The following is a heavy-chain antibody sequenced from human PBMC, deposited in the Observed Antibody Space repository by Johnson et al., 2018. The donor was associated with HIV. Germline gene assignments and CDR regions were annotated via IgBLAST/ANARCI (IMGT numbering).Heavy chain of an antibody. J-gene: IGHJ3*02. Sequence: VQLVESGGGLVQPGGSLRLSCAASGFTVSSNYMSWVRQAPGKGLEWVSVIYSGGSTYYADSVKGRFTISRDNSKNTLYLQMNILRAEDTAVYYCVREEGNDILTRGDAFDIWGQGTLVTVSS. CDR2: IYSGGST. D-gene: IGHD3-9*01. CDR1: GFTVSSNY. V-gene: IGHV3-66*01. CDR3: VREEGNDILTRGDAFDI.